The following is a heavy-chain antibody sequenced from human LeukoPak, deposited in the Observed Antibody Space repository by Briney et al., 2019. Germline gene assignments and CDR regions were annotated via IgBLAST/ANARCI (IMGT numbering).Heavy chain of an antibody. CDR2: FDPEDGET. CDR1: GYTLTELS. Sequence: ASVKVSCKVSGYTLTELSMHWVRQAPGKGLEWMGGFDPEDGETIYAQKFQGRVTMTEVTSTDTAYMELSSLRSEDTAVYYCATDPSTNWGNYWGQGTLVTVSS. D-gene: IGHD7-27*01. V-gene: IGHV1-24*01. J-gene: IGHJ4*02. CDR3: ATDPSTNWGNY.